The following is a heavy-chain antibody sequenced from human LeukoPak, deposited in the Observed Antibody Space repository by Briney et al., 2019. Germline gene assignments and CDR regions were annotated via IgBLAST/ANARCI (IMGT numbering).Heavy chain of an antibody. D-gene: IGHD2-2*01. J-gene: IGHJ6*03. Sequence: SETLSLTCVVYGGSSSGFYWTWIRQTPGKGLEWIGKINVGGGTNYNPSLKSRVTISVDTSKNLFSLKLSSVTAADTAMYYCARTSEGYCSSSRCWAYYYCMDVWGKGTTVTISS. V-gene: IGHV4-34*01. CDR3: ARTSEGYCSSSRCWAYYYCMDV. CDR2: INVGGGT. CDR1: GGSSSGFY.